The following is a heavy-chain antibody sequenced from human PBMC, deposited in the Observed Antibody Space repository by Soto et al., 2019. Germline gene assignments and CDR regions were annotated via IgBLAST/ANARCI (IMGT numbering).Heavy chain of an antibody. J-gene: IGHJ4*02. CDR3: ARQIYDSDTGPNFQYYFDS. V-gene: IGHV5-10-1*01. Sequence: PGEALNLSFTLSGYSVACYWITWVRQSPGKGLELMGRIDPSDSLTYYSPSFRGHVTISVTKSITTVFLQWSSLRASDTAMYYCARQIYDSDTGPNFQYYFDSWGQGTPVTVSS. CDR2: IDPSDSLT. D-gene: IGHD3-22*01. CDR1: GYSVACYW.